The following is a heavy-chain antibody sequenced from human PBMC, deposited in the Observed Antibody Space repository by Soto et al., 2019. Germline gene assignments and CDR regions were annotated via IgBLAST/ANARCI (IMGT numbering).Heavy chain of an antibody. Sequence: QVQLQESGPQLVKSSGTLSLTCAVSGGSISRGNWWSWVRQTPGKGLEWIGEIFHTGSTNYNPSLHRRATITVDSTKNQFALILTSMTAADTAVYYGASHRGNTYGPYDYWGQGTLITVSS. CDR2: IFHTGST. J-gene: IGHJ4*02. D-gene: IGHD5-18*01. CDR1: GGSISRGNW. CDR3: ASHRGNTYGPYDY. V-gene: IGHV4-4*02.